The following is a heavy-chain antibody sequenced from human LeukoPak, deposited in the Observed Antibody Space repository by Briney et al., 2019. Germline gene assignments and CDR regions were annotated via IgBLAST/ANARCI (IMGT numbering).Heavy chain of an antibody. D-gene: IGHD1-26*01. CDR2: IKQDGSEE. V-gene: IGHV3-7*01. CDR3: ARDLTALVGAKGGWWFDY. CDR1: GFTFSSYS. Sequence: GGSLRLSCAASGFTFSSYSMSWVRQAPGKGLEWVANIKQDGSEEYYVDSVKGRFTISRDNAKNSLYLQMNSLRAEDTAVYYCARDLTALVGAKGGWWFDYWVQVTLVTVSS. J-gene: IGHJ4*02.